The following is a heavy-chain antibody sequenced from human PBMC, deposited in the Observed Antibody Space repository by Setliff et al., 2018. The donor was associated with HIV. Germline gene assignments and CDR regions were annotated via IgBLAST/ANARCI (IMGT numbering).Heavy chain of an antibody. D-gene: IGHD6-25*01. CDR2: IYSDGST. V-gene: IGHV3-66*02. CDR1: GFTVSSSY. J-gene: IGHJ4*02. Sequence: GGSLRLSCEASGFTVSSSYMAWVRQAPGKGLEWVSTIYSDGSTYHRDSVKGRFTLSRDNSKNAVYLQVGSLRPDDTAMYYCARSRPYNSALDYWGQGTLVTVSS. CDR3: ARSRPYNSALDY.